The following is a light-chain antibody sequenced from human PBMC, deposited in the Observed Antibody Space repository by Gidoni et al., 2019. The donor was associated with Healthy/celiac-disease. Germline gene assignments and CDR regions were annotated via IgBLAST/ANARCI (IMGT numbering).Light chain of an antibody. CDR2: GAS. Sequence: EIVLPQSPGPLSLSPGDRATLSCRSSQSVSSSYLAWYQQKPGQAPRLLIYGASRSATGIPDRCSGSGSGTDFTLTISRMEPEDFAVYYCQQDGSAPWTFXQXTKVEIK. J-gene: IGKJ1*01. CDR3: QQDGSAPWT. CDR1: QSVSSSY. V-gene: IGKV3-20*01.